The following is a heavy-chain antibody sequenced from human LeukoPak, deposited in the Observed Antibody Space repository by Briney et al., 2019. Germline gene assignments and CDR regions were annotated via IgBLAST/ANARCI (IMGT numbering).Heavy chain of an antibody. V-gene: IGHV3-48*02. CDR3: AREDDSWGPNNLDL. J-gene: IGHJ3*01. Sequence: VGSLRLSCAASAFTFSDYSMNWVRQAPGKGLEWISYIDTSSSTMYYADSVMGRFTISRDNAKESLYLQMNSLRDEDTAVYYCAREDDSWGPNNLDLWGQGTMVTVSS. CDR1: AFTFSDYS. D-gene: IGHD7-27*01. CDR2: IDTSSSTM.